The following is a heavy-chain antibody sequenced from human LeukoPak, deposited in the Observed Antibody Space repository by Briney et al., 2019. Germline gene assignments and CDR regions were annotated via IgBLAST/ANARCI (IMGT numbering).Heavy chain of an antibody. J-gene: IGHJ4*02. CDR2: ISGSGGST. Sequence: GSLRLSCAASGFTFSSYAMSWVRQAPGKGLEWVSAISGSGGSTYYADSVKGRFTISRDNSKNTLYLQMNSLRAEDTAVYYCASPPRGYSYGLRSYFDYWGQGTLVTVSS. V-gene: IGHV3-23*01. D-gene: IGHD5-18*01. CDR1: GFTFSSYA. CDR3: ASPPRGYSYGLRSYFDY.